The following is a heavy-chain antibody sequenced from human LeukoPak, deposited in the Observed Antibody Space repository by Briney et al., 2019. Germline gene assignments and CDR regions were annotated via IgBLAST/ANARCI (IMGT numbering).Heavy chain of an antibody. CDR3: ARGRQTGTTDY. V-gene: IGHV4-39*01. Sequence: SETLSLTCTVSGGSISSSSYYWGWIRQPPGKGLEWIGSIYYSGSTYYNPSLKSRVTISVDTSKNQFSLKLSSVTAADTAVYYCARGRQTGTTDYWGQGTLVTVSS. D-gene: IGHD1-14*01. J-gene: IGHJ4*02. CDR1: GGSISSSSYY. CDR2: IYYSGST.